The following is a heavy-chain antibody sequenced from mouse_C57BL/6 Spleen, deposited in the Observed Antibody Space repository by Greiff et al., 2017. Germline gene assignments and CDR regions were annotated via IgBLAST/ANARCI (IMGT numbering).Heavy chain of an antibody. CDR1: GFNIKDYY. D-gene: IGHD1-1*01. V-gene: IGHV14-2*01. J-gene: IGHJ2*01. CDR3: AHYYGSSPFDY. Sequence: VQLQQSGAELVKPGASVKLSCTASGFNIKDYYMHWVKQRTEQGLEWIGRIDPEDGETKYAPKFQGKATITADSSSNTAFLQRSSLTSEDTAVYYCAHYYGSSPFDYWGQGTTLTVSS. CDR2: IDPEDGET.